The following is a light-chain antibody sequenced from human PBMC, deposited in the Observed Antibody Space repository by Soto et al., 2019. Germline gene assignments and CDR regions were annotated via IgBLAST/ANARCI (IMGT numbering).Light chain of an antibody. CDR1: SSDVGNYNY. CDR3: SSYTASSALLYV. V-gene: IGLV2-14*01. Sequence: QSALTQPASVSGSPGQSITISCTGTSSDVGNYNYDSWYQQHPGKAPKLMIYEVSNRPSGVSDRFSGSKSGNTASLTIAGLQPEDEAEYYCSSYTASSALLYVFGTGTKVTVL. CDR2: EVS. J-gene: IGLJ1*01.